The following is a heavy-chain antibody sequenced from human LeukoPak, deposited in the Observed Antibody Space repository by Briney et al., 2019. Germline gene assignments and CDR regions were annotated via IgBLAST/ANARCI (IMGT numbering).Heavy chain of an antibody. CDR1: GFPFTNNW. CDR2: IMQDGRET. CDR3: ARDMLGGFDY. D-gene: IGHD3-10*02. V-gene: IGHV3-7*01. J-gene: IGHJ4*02. Sequence: GGSLRLSCAASGFPFTNNWMTWVRQAPGKGLEWVATIMQDGRETYYVESVKGRFTISRDNARDSVYLQMTFLRAEDAAVYYCARDMLGGFDYWGQGTLVTVSS.